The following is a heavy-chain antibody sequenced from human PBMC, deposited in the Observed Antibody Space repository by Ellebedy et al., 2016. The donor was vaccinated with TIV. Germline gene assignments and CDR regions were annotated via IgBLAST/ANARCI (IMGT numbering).Heavy chain of an antibody. V-gene: IGHV1-18*01. J-gene: IGHJ4*02. CDR1: GYTFTSYG. CDR3: ARVQGIAAAGTPPYFDY. D-gene: IGHD6-13*01. CDR2: ISAYNGNT. Sequence: AASVKVSCKASGYTFTSYGISWVRQAPGQGLEWMGWISAYNGNTHYAQKLQGRVTMTTDTSTSTAYMELRSLRSDDTAVYYCARVQGIAAAGTPPYFDYWGQGTLVTVSS.